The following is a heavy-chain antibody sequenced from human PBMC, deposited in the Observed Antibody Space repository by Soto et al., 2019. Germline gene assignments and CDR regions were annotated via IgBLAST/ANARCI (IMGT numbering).Heavy chain of an antibody. D-gene: IGHD3-3*01. Sequence: SVKVSCKASGGTFSSYAISWVRQAPGQGLEWMGGIIPIFGTANYAQKFQGRVTITADKSTSTAYMELSSLRSEDTAVYYCASHSAAFWSGYPPYYYYYGMDVWGQGTTVTVSS. CDR1: GGTFSSYA. J-gene: IGHJ6*02. CDR3: ASHSAAFWSGYPPYYYYYGMDV. CDR2: IIPIFGTA. V-gene: IGHV1-69*06.